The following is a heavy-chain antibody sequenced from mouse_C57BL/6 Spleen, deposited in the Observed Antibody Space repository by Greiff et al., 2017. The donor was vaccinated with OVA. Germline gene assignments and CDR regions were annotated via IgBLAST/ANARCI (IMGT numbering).Heavy chain of an antibody. CDR1: GYTFTSYW. D-gene: IGHD3-3*01. CDR2: IDPSDSYT. V-gene: IGHV1-69*01. Sequence: QVQLQQPGAELVMPGASVKLSCKASGYTFTSYWMHWVKQRPGQGLEWIGEIDPSDSYTNYNQKFKSKSTLTVDKSSSTAYMQLSSLTSEDSAVYYCARWADRYYFDYWGQGTTLTVSS. J-gene: IGHJ2*01. CDR3: ARWADRYYFDY.